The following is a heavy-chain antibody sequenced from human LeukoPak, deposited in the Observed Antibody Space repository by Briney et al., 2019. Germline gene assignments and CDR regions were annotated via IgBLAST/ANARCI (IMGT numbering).Heavy chain of an antibody. CDR3: ARRTGEPHYYYYYYMDV. CDR2: ISYDGSNK. V-gene: IGHV3-30*07. CDR1: GFTFSSYA. Sequence: PGGSLRLSCAASGFTFSSYALHWVRQSPSKGLECVAVISYDGSNKSYADSVKGRFTISRDNAKNSLYLQMNSLRAEDTAVYYCARRTGEPHYYYYYYMDVWGKGTTVTVSS. D-gene: IGHD3-16*01. J-gene: IGHJ6*03.